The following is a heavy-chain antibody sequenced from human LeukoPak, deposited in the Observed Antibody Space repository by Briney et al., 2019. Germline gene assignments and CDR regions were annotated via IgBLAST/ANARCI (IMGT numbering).Heavy chain of an antibody. V-gene: IGHV4-4*07. J-gene: IGHJ4*02. CDR1: GGSISSYY. CDR3: AAESERWLVRS. D-gene: IGHD6-19*01. CDR2: IYTSGST. Sequence: SETLSLTCTVSGGSISSYYWSWIRQPAGKGLEWIGRIYTSGSTNYNPSLKSRVTMSVDTSKNQFSPKLNSVTAADTAVYYCAAESERWLVRSWGQGTLVTVSS.